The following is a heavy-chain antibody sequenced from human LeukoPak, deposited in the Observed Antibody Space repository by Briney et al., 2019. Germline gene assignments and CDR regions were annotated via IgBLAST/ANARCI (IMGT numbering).Heavy chain of an antibody. CDR2: IRYDERNK. D-gene: IGHD1-26*01. V-gene: IGHV3-30*02. J-gene: IGHJ6*03. CDR3: AKYPGGFTGIVNYYHMDV. CDR1: GFTFSSYG. Sequence: PGGSLRLSCAASGFTFSSYGMHWVRQAPGKGLEGVAFIRYDERNKYYADSVKGRFTISRDNSKNTLYLQMNSLRAEDTAVYYCAKYPGGFTGIVNYYHMDVWGKGTTVTVSS.